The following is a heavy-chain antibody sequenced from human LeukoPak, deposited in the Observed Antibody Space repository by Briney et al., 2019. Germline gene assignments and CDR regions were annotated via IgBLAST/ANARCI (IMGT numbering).Heavy chain of an antibody. V-gene: IGHV1-8*01. D-gene: IGHD3-22*01. CDR1: GYTFTSYD. J-gene: IGHJ4*02. Sequence: ASVKVSCEASGYTFTSYDINWVRQATGQGLEWMGWMNPNSGNTGYAQKFQGRVTMTRNTSISTAYMELSSLRSEDTAVYYCARGLTYYYDSSGYYLDYWGQGTLVTVSS. CDR3: ARGLTYYYDSSGYYLDY. CDR2: MNPNSGNT.